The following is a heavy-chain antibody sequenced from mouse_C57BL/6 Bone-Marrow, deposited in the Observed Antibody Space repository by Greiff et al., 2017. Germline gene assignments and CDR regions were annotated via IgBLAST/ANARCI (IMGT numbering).Heavy chain of an antibody. J-gene: IGHJ4*01. V-gene: IGHV1-53*01. CDR1: GYTFTSYW. CDR2: INPSNGGT. CDR3: ARSGVSAGRDGYYYAMDY. Sequence: VQLQQPGTELVKPGASVKLSCKASGYTFTSYWMHWVKQRPGQGLEWIGNINPSNGGTNYNEKFKSKATLTVDKSSSTAYMQLSSLTSEGSAVYYCARSGVSAGRDGYYYAMDYWGQGTSVTVSS. D-gene: IGHD2-3*01.